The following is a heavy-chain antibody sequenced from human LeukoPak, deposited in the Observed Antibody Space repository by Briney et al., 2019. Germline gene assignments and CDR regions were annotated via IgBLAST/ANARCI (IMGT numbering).Heavy chain of an antibody. CDR1: GFTFSSFW. CDR3: AKENLKAPYDYVWGSYRRTHPDY. CDR2: IKQAGSGK. V-gene: IGHV3-7*01. J-gene: IGHJ4*02. Sequence: PGGSLRLSCSASGFTFSSFWMSWVREGPGKGLLWVANIKQAGSGKYYLDSVKGPFTISRDNAKNTLYLQMNSLRAEDTAVYSCAKENLKAPYDYVWGSYRRTHPDYWGQGTLVTVSS. D-gene: IGHD3-16*02.